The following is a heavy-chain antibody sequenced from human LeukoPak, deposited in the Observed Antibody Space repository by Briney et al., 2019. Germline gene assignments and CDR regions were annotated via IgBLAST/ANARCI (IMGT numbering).Heavy chain of an antibody. CDR3: ARAITMIRGVPDDAFDI. CDR2: INPSGGST. J-gene: IGHJ3*02. V-gene: IGHV1-46*01. CDR1: GYTFTNYY. Sequence: ASVKVSCKASGYTFTNYYMHWVRQAPGQGLEWMGIINPSGGSTSYAQKFQGRVTMTRDMSTSTVYMELSSLRSEDTAVYYCARAITMIRGVPDDAFDIWGQGTMVTVSS. D-gene: IGHD3-10*01.